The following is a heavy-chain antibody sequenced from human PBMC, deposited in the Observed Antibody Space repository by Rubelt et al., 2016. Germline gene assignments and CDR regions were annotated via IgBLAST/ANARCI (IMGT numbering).Heavy chain of an antibody. CDR2: VRFDGTRT. Sequence: QAPGKGLEWVAVVRFDGTRTYYADSVRGRFTMSRDNSENTLFLQMNSLRTEDTAVYYRARELRAAANYRTGLDIWGQGTMVTVSS. D-gene: IGHD6-13*01. J-gene: IGHJ3*02. V-gene: IGHV3-33*01. CDR3: ARELRAAANYRTGLDI.